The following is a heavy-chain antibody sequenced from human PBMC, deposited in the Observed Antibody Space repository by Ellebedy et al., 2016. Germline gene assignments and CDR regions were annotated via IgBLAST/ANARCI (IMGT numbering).Heavy chain of an antibody. CDR2: ISAIDAGT. CDR1: GFTFSNFA. V-gene: IGHV3-23*01. D-gene: IGHD3-22*01. Sequence: GGSLRLSXTASGFTFSNFAMTWVRQAPGKGLEWVSAISAIDAGTYYAASVKGRFSISRDNSENTVHLQLNSLRAEDTAVYYCARNGALDYYDSSNYYDYWGQGTLITVSS. J-gene: IGHJ4*02. CDR3: ARNGALDYYDSSNYYDY.